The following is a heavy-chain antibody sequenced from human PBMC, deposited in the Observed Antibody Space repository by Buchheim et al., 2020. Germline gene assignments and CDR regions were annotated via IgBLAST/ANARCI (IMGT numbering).Heavy chain of an antibody. V-gene: IGHV3-48*03. CDR2: IDGSGTAI. J-gene: IGHJ4*02. D-gene: IGHD2-8*02. CDR1: GFTLSNYE. Sequence: EVQLVESGGGLVQPGGSLRLSCAASGFTLSNYEMNWVRQAPGKGLEWLSYIDGSGTAIYYADSVKGRFTISRDNAKNSLFLQMNSLRAEDTAVYYCAREGLVRSTDFDYWGQGTL. CDR3: AREGLVRSTDFDY.